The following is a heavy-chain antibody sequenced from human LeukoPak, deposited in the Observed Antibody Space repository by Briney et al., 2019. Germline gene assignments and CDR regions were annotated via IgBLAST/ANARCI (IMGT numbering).Heavy chain of an antibody. V-gene: IGHV3-73*01. CDR2: IGFKSNSYAT. J-gene: IGHJ5*02. CDR3: TAVALVPAAPLRP. D-gene: IGHD2-2*01. Sequence: GGSLTLSCAASGFTFSGSAMHWVRQASGKGLEWVGRIGFKSNSYATAYAASVTGRFTISRDDSKNTAYLQMNSLKTEDTAVYYCTAVALVPAAPLRPWGQGTLVTVSS. CDR1: GFTFSGSA.